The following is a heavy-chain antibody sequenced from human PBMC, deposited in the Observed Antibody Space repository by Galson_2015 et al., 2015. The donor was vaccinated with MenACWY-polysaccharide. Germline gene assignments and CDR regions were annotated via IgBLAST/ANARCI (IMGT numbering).Heavy chain of an antibody. V-gene: IGHV3-23*01. CDR2: IGGGGTT. CDR3: AKANSGGICASGWACWFDP. D-gene: IGHD2-15*01. J-gene: IGHJ5*02. Sequence: SLRLSCAASGFTFTNYAMNWVRQAPGKGLEWVSSIGGGGTTSYADAGKGRFTISRDNSKNMVYLQMNSLRGEDTAIYYCAKANSGGICASGWACWFDPWGQGSLVTVSS. CDR1: GFTFTNYA.